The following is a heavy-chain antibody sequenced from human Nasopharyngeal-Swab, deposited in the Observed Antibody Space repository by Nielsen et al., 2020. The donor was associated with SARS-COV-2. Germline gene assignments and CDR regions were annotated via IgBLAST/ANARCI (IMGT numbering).Heavy chain of an antibody. Sequence: SVKVSCKASGGTFSSYAISWVRQAPGQGLEWTGGIIPIFGTANYAQKFQGRVTITADESTSTAYMELSSLRSEDTAVYYCARDNDGVAAAGTGYYYYYMDVWGKGTTVTVSS. J-gene: IGHJ6*03. D-gene: IGHD6-13*01. V-gene: IGHV1-69*13. CDR2: IIPIFGTA. CDR3: ARDNDGVAAAGTGYYYYYMDV. CDR1: GGTFSSYA.